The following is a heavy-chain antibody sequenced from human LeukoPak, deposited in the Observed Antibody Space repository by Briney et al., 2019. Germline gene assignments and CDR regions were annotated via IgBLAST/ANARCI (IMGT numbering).Heavy chain of an antibody. V-gene: IGHV3-48*03. Sequence: GGSLRLSCAASGFTFSSYGMNWVRQAPGKGLEWVSYIRSSGSTIYYADSVKGRFTISRDNAKNSLYLQMNRLRAEDTAVYYCAREGGRLQDENIWGQGTLVTVSS. CDR1: GFTFSSYG. CDR3: AREGGRLQDENI. J-gene: IGHJ4*02. D-gene: IGHD3-16*01. CDR2: IRSSGSTI.